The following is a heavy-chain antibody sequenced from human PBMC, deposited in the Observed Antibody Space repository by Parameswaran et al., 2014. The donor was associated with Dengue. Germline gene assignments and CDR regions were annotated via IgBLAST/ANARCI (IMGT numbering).Heavy chain of an antibody. CDR3: ARDLRSGGSYHYYYYGMDV. Sequence: VRQMPGKGLEWMGGIIPIFGTANYAQKFQGRVTITADESTSTAYMELSSLRSEDTAVYYCARDLRSGGSYHYYYYGMDVWGQGTTVTVSS. J-gene: IGHJ6*02. CDR2: IIPIFGTA. D-gene: IGHD2-15*01. V-gene: IGHV1-69*01.